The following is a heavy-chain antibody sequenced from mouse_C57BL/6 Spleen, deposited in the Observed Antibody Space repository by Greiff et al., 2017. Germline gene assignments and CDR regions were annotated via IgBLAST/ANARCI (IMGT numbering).Heavy chain of an antibody. Sequence: VQLQQSVAELVRPGASVKLSCTASGFNIKNTYMHWVKQRPEQGLEWLGRIDPANGNTKYAPKFQGKATITADTSANTAYLQLSSLTSEDTAIYYCARRTTVVAKGDFGYWGQGTTLTVSS. D-gene: IGHD1-1*01. CDR2: IDPANGNT. CDR3: ARRTTVVAKGDFGY. V-gene: IGHV14-3*01. J-gene: IGHJ2*01. CDR1: GFNIKNTY.